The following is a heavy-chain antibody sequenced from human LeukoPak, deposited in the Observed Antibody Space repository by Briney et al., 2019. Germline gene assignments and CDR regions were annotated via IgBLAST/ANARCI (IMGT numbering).Heavy chain of an antibody. CDR3: ARVNRGYYFDY. D-gene: IGHD5-12*01. CDR1: GSSISSYY. J-gene: IGHJ4*02. CDR2: IYYSGST. V-gene: IGHV4-59*01. Sequence: PSETLSLTCTVSGSSISSYYWSWIRQPPGKGLEWIGYIYYSGSTNYNPSLKSRVTISVDTSKNQFSLKLSSVTAADTAVYYCARVNRGYYFDYWGQGTLVTVSS.